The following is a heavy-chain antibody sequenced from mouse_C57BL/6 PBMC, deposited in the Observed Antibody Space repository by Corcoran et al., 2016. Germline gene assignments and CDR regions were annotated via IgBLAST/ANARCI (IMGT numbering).Heavy chain of an antibody. CDR3: ARYDGSTCYFDV. V-gene: IGHV9-3*01. CDR1: GYTFTTYG. J-gene: IGHJ1*03. Sequence: QIQLGQSGPDLKKPGETVKNSCKASGYTFTTYGMSWVKQAPGKGLKWRGWINTYSGVPTYADDFKGRFAFSLETSASTAYLQINNLKNEDTATYFCARYDGSTCYFDVWGTGSRSPSPQ. D-gene: IGHD2-3*01. CDR2: INTYSGVP.